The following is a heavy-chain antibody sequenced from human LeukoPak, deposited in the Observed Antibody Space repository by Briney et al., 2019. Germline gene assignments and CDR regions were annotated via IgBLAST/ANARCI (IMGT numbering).Heavy chain of an antibody. CDR1: GYTFTSYD. CDR2: MNPNSGNT. CDR3: ARDVYSYALFYYYYGMDV. V-gene: IGHV1-8*01. D-gene: IGHD5-18*01. Sequence: ASVEVSCKASGYTFTSYDINWVRQATGQGLEWMGWMNPNSGNTGYAQKFQGRVTMTRNTSISTAYMELSSLRSEDTAVYYCARDVYSYALFYYYYGMDVWGQGTTVTVSS. J-gene: IGHJ6*02.